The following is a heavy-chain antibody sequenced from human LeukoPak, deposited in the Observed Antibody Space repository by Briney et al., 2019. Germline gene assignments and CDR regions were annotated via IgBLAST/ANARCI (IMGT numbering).Heavy chain of an antibody. J-gene: IGHJ4*02. CDR1: GFTFSSYW. D-gene: IGHD6-13*01. V-gene: IGHV3-53*01. CDR2: IYSGDIT. Sequence: GGSLRLSCAASGFTFSSYWMHWVRQAPGKGLEWVSIIYSGDITYYADSVKGRFTISRDNSKNTLYLQMNSLRAEDTAVYYCARGWVFDYWGQGTLVTVSS. CDR3: ARGWVFDY.